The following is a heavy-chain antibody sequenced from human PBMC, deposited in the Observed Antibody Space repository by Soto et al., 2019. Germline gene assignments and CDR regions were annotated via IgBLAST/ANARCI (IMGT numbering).Heavy chain of an antibody. J-gene: IGHJ6*02. Sequence: QVQLVQSGAEVKKPGSSVKVSCKASGGTFSRYSITWVRQAPGHGLEWIGRIIPIFGIASYAQKFQGRVTITAAESTSPAYMELSSLRSDDTAVHYCAREDRDRETGLVPAAIDGMDVWGQGTTVTVSS. D-gene: IGHD2-2*01. CDR3: AREDRDRETGLVPAAIDGMDV. CDR1: GGTFSRYS. V-gene: IGHV1-69*08. CDR2: IIPIFGIA.